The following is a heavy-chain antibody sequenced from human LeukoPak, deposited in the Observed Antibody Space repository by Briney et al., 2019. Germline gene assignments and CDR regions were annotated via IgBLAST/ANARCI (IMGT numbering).Heavy chain of an antibody. V-gene: IGHV5-51*01. CDR1: GFGFSSYW. Sequence: GESLKISCKGSGFGFSSYWIAWVRQMPGKGLEWMGIIYPDDSDTTYSPSFQGQVTISADKSISTAYLQWSSLKASDTAIYYCARQSQYCSSSSCLDYYYYYGMDVWGQGTTVTVSS. J-gene: IGHJ6*02. CDR2: IYPDDSDT. D-gene: IGHD2-2*01. CDR3: ARQSQYCSSSSCLDYYYYYGMDV.